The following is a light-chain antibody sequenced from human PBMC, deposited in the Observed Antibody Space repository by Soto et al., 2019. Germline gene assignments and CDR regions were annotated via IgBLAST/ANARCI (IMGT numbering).Light chain of an antibody. J-gene: IGKJ1*01. Sequence: DIVLTQSRGTLSLSPWERATLSCRASQSVSNNYLAWYQQKPSQAPRLLIYGASNRATGIPDRFSGSGSGTDFTITISRLEPEDFAVYYCQQYGSSGTFGQGTKVDIK. CDR2: GAS. CDR3: QQYGSSGT. CDR1: QSVSNNY. V-gene: IGKV3-20*01.